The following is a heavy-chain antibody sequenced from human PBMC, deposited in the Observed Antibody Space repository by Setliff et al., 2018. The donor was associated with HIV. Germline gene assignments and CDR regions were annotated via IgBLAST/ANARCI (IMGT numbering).Heavy chain of an antibody. CDR2: IYYSGST. V-gene: IGHV4-34*01. D-gene: IGHD5-18*01. CDR1: GETFSGYY. CDR3: ARVSVFGSAMARGGYFDY. J-gene: IGHJ4*02. Sequence: SETLSLTCAVYGETFSGYYWSWIRQTPGKGLEWIGSIYYSGSTYYNPSLKSRVTISVDTSKNQFSLKLSSVTAADTAVYYCARVSVFGSAMARGGYFDYWGQGTPVTVSS.